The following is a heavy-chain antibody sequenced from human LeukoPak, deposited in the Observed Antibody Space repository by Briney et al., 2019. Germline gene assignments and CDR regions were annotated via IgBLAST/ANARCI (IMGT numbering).Heavy chain of an antibody. CDR3: AKTRPRFVVSGSVDN. J-gene: IGHJ4*02. CDR1: GFTFSSYS. Sequence: GGSLRLSCAASGFTFSSYSMNWVRQAPGKRLEWVSFISSSRSYIYYADSVKGRFTISRDNSKNTFYLQMNSLTTEDTAVYYCAKTRPRFVVSGSVDNWGQGTLVTVSS. D-gene: IGHD2-15*01. CDR2: ISSSRSYI. V-gene: IGHV3-21*01.